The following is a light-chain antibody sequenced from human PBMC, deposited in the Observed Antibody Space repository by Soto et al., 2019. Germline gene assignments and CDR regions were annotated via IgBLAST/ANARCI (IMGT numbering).Light chain of an antibody. V-gene: IGKV3-15*01. CDR1: QSVSSN. J-gene: IGKJ2*01. Sequence: EIVMTQSPATLSVSPGERATLSCRASQSVSSNLAWYQQKPGQAPRLLIYGASTRATGIPARFSGSGSGTEFTLTISRLEPEDFAVYYCQQCNNWPPNTFGQGTKVEIK. CDR3: QQCNNWPPNT. CDR2: GAS.